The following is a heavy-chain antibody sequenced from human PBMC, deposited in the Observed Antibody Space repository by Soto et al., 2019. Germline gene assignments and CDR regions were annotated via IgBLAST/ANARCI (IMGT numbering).Heavy chain of an antibody. Sequence: SETLSLTCTVSGGSIRSISCYWGWIRQPPGKGLEWIGSIYYSGSTYYNPSLKSRGTISVDTSKNPFSLKLGSVTAAHTAVYYCARPLVYCSGGSCYCSRVGWFDPWGQGTLVNVSS. J-gene: IGHJ5*02. CDR1: GGSIRSISCY. CDR3: ARPLVYCSGGSCYCSRVGWFDP. CDR2: IYYSGST. V-gene: IGHV4-39*01. D-gene: IGHD2-15*01.